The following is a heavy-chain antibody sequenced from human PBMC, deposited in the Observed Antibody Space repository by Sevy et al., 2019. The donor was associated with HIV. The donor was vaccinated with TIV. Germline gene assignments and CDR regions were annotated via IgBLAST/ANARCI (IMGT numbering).Heavy chain of an antibody. D-gene: IGHD3-22*01. V-gene: IGHV3-23*01. CDR2: ISGSGTRT. Sequence: GGSLRLSCAVSGFSFDSYGMTWVRQAPGKGLEWVSGISGSGTRTYYADSVKGRFSISRDNSKNRLYLQMNSLRSEDTGIDYGVEGGGGHYDPDEIGYYFYYYNMDVWGKGTTVTVSS. J-gene: IGHJ6*03. CDR1: GFSFDSYG. CDR3: VEGGGGHYDPDEIGYYFYYYNMDV.